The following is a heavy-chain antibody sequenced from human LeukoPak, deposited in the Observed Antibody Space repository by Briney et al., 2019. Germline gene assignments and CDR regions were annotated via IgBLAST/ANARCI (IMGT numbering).Heavy chain of an antibody. D-gene: IGHD2-15*01. CDR1: GVSISSHY. CDR3: ARPEDGYCDGGSCPYYFDY. V-gene: IGHV4-59*08. CDR2: IYDTGNT. J-gene: IGHJ4*02. Sequence: MASETLSLTCTVSGVSISSHYWSWIRQPPGMGLEWIAYIYDTGNTRYNPSLQSRVTMSVDTSKNQFSLKLRSVTAADTAVYYCARPEDGYCDGGSCPYYFDYWGQGTLVTVSS.